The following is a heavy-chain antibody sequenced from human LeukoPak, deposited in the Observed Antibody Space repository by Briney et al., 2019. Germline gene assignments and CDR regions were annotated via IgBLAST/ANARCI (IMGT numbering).Heavy chain of an antibody. V-gene: IGHV3-30*18. J-gene: IGHJ3*02. CDR1: GFTFSSYA. Sequence: GGSLRLSCAASGFTFSSYAMHWVRQAPGKGLEWVAVISYDGSNEHYADFVKGRFTISRDNSKNTLYLQMNSLRAEDTAVYYCAKDRRATMTTGNLNAFDIWGQGTMVTLSS. CDR3: AKDRRATMTTGNLNAFDI. CDR2: ISYDGSNE. D-gene: IGHD4-17*01.